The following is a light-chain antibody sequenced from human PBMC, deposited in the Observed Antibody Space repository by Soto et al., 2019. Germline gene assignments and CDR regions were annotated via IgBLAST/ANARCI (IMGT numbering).Light chain of an antibody. V-gene: IGLV2-14*01. J-gene: IGLJ1*01. Sequence: QSVLTQPASVSGSPGQSITISCTGTSSDVGGYKFVSWYQQHPGTAPKLMIYEVSNRPSGVSSRFSGSKSGNTASLTISGLQADDEADYFCGSYTGSIYVFGNGTKLTVL. CDR1: SSDVGGYKF. CDR3: GSYTGSIYV. CDR2: EVS.